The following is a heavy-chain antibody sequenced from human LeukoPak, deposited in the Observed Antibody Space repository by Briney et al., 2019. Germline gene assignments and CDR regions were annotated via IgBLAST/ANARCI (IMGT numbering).Heavy chain of an antibody. Sequence: PSETLSLTCAVYGGSFSGYYWSWIRQPPGKGLEWIGEINHSGSTNYNPSLKSRVTISVDTSKNQFSLKLSSVTAADTAVYYCARGGNVGGHYWGQGTLVTVSS. V-gene: IGHV4-34*01. J-gene: IGHJ4*02. CDR3: ARGGNVGGHY. CDR2: INHSGST. D-gene: IGHD4-23*01. CDR1: GGSFSGYY.